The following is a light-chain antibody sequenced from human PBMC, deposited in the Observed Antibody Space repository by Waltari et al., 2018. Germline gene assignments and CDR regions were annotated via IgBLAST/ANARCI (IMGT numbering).Light chain of an antibody. J-gene: IGLJ3*02. CDR2: EDS. CDR3: FSAADNNWV. CDR1: ILAKKY. Sequence: SYELTQPSSVSVSPGQTAKILCSGDILAKKYARWFQQKPGQAPLLLIYEDSERPSEIPGRFSGSSSGTTVTLTSTGAHVDDEAGYYCFSAADNNWVFGGGTKLTVL. V-gene: IGLV3-27*01.